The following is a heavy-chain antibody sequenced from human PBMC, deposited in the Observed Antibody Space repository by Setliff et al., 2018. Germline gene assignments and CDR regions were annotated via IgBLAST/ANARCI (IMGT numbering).Heavy chain of an antibody. D-gene: IGHD3-10*01. J-gene: IGHJ4*02. CDR2: INSDGSTT. V-gene: IGHV3-74*01. Sequence: GSLRLSCAASGFNFNNSWMHWVRQAPGKGLLWVSRINSDGSTTNYADSVKGRFTVSRDNAKNTLYLQMNSLRVEDTAVYYCANFGERDYWGQGTLVTVSS. CDR1: GFNFNNSW. CDR3: ANFGERDY.